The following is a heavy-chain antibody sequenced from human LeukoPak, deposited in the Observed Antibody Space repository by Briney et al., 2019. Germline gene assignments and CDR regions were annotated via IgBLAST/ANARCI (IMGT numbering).Heavy chain of an antibody. J-gene: IGHJ6*02. CDR2: INHSGRT. CDR3: ARVTGEKGPYYYYGMDV. CDR1: GGSFSGYY. V-gene: IGHV4-34*01. D-gene: IGHD1-14*01. Sequence: SETLSLTCAVYGGSFSGYYWSWIRQPPGKGLEWSGEINHSGRTNYNPSLKSRVTISVETSKNQFSLKLSSVTAADTAVYYCARVTGEKGPYYYYGMDVWGQGTTVTVS.